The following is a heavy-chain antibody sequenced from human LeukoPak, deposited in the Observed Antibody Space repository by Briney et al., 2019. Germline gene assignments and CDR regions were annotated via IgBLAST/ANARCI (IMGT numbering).Heavy chain of an antibody. D-gene: IGHD6-19*01. J-gene: IGHJ4*02. Sequence: GGSLRLSCAASGFTFSSYWMSWVRQAPGKGLEWVANIKQDGTERYYVDSVKGRFTISRDNAKNSLYLQMNSLRAEDTAVYYCAKDFGGDSGWQNYWGQGTLVTVSS. CDR2: IKQDGTER. CDR1: GFTFSSYW. V-gene: IGHV3-7*04. CDR3: AKDFGGDSGWQNY.